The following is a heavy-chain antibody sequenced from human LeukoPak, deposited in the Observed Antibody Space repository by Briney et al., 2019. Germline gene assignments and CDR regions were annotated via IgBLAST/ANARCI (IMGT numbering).Heavy chain of an antibody. CDR1: GFTFSRFD. CDR2: ISGNGHQT. CDR3: AKDANYYDSSGYLIPFDF. Sequence: AGSRRLSCSASGFTFSRFDMTWVRQLPGRGLEWVSSISGNGHQTYYADSVKGRFSVSRDNSKNILYLQMDSLRADDSDLYDCAKDANYYDSSGYLIPFDFWGQGTLVTVSS. V-gene: IGHV3-23*01. D-gene: IGHD3-22*01. J-gene: IGHJ4*02.